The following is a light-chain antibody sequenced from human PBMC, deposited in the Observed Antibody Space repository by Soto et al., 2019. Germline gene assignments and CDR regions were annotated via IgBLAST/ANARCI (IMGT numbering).Light chain of an antibody. CDR1: QSVNSRY. Sequence: EIVLTQSPGALSLSPGDRATLSCRASQSVNSRYLVWYQQRPGQAPRLLIYAASSRATGIPDRFSGSGSGTDFTLTIVRLEPEDSGMFYCHKYGSSPHTFGQGTKLEIK. CDR3: HKYGSSPHT. J-gene: IGKJ2*01. CDR2: AAS. V-gene: IGKV3-20*01.